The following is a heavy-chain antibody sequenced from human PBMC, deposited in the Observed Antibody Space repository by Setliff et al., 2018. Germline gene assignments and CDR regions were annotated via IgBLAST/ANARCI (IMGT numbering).Heavy chain of an antibody. CDR3: ARDTGWGTFDT. CDR2: INSDGSGT. J-gene: IGHJ5*02. D-gene: IGHD6-19*01. Sequence: GGSLRLSCAASGFTFNTYWMHWVRQAPGKGLVWFSHINSDGSGTSYADSVKGRFTISRDNAKNTLYLQMNSLRAEDTAVYYCARDTGWGTFDTWGQGTLVTVSS. CDR1: GFTFNTYW. V-gene: IGHV3-74*01.